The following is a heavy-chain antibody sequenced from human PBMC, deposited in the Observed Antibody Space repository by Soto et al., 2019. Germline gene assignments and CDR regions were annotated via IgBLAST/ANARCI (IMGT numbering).Heavy chain of an antibody. J-gene: IGHJ3*02. CDR2: IWYDGSKK. CDR3: ARGRGGSYGGNSAHFDI. CDR1: GFTFSGFG. Sequence: QVQLVESGGGVVQPGTSLRLSCEASGFTFSGFGMHWVRQAPGKGLEWVAVIWYDGSKKYYADCVKGRFTISRDNSKNALYLQMTVLRAEDTDVYYCARGRGGSYGGNSAHFDIWGKGTLVTVSS. V-gene: IGHV3-33*01. D-gene: IGHD4-17*01.